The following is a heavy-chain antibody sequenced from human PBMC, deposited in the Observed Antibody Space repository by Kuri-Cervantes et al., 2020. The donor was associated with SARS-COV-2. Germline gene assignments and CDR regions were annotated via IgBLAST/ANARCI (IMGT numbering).Heavy chain of an antibody. Sequence: SETLSLTCTVSGSSVSSPNYWGWLRQPPGKGLEWIGSIYHSGTTYYNPSLKSRVTLSVDTSKNHSSLRLSSLTAADAAVYYCATLPGRGDYYTSGTVSDNWGQGTLVTVSS. CDR1: GSSVSSPNY. J-gene: IGHJ4*02. CDR2: IYHSGTT. D-gene: IGHD3-10*01. CDR3: ATLPGRGDYYTSGTVSDN. V-gene: IGHV4-38-2*02.